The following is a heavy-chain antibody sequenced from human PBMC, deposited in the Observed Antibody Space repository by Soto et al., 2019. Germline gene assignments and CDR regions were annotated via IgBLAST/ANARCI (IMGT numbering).Heavy chain of an antibody. CDR3: ARAPPGPAPRWGV. J-gene: IGHJ6*02. D-gene: IGHD3-16*01. V-gene: IGHV4-30-2*06. CDR2: IYPTGKT. Sequence: PSETLSLTCTVSGGSITSGGYSWSWIRQSPGQGLEWIGYIYPTGKTYYNPSLKNRVTIPIDASNNQFSLQLDSVTAADTAVYYCARAPPGPAPRWGVWGHGTTVTVSS. CDR1: GGSITSGGYS.